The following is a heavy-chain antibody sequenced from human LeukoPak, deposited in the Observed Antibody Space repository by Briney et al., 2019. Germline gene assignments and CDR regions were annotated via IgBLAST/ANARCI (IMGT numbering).Heavy chain of an antibody. CDR3: ARHFNGYSNGPIDY. CDR2: IYYSGST. Sequence: PSQTLSLTCTVSGGSISSSSYYWGWIRQPPGKGLEWIGSIYYSGSTYYNPSLKSRVTISVDTSKNQFSLKLSSVTAADTAVYYCARHFNGYSNGPIDYWGQGTLVTVSS. V-gene: IGHV4-39*01. CDR1: GGSISSSSYY. D-gene: IGHD5-18*01. J-gene: IGHJ4*02.